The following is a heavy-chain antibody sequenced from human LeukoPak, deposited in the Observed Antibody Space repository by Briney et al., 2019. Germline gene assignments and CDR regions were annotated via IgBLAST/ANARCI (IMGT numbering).Heavy chain of an antibody. V-gene: IGHV3-53*01. J-gene: IGHJ4*02. D-gene: IGHD3-10*01. CDR3: ARDRGSYYFDY. Sequence: PRGSLILSCAASGITVSNSYMSWARQAPGKGLDWVSVIYSGGSTYYADSVKGRFTMSRDNSKNTLYLQMNSLRAEDTAVYYCARDRGSYYFDYWGQGTPVTVSS. CDR2: IYSGGST. CDR1: GITVSNSY.